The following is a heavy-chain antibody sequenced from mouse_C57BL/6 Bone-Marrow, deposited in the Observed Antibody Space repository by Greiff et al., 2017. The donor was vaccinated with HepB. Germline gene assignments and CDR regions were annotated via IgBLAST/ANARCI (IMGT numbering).Heavy chain of an antibody. CDR1: GYTFTSYW. CDR2: IYPGSGST. D-gene: IGHD2-4*01. J-gene: IGHJ3*01. CDR3: ANCYYDYAGWFAY. V-gene: IGHV1-55*01. Sequence: QVQLQQPGAELVKPGASVKMSCKASGYTFTSYWITWVKQRPGQGLEWIGDIYPGSGSTNYNEKFKSKATLTVDTSSSTAYMQLSSLTSEDSAVYYCANCYYDYAGWFAYWGQGTLVTVSA.